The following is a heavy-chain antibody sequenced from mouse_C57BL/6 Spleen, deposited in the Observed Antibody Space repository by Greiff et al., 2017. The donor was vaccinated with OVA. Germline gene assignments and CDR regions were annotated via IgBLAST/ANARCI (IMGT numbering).Heavy chain of an antibody. D-gene: IGHD2-10*02. J-gene: IGHJ2*01. CDR2: IDPETGGT. Sequence: QVQLKQSGAELVRPGASVTLSCKASGYTFTDYEMHWVKQTPVHGLEWIGAIDPETGGTAYNQKFKGKAILTADKSSSTAYMELRSLTSEDSAVYYCTRWGGYGNYGGDYWGQGTTLTVSS. CDR3: TRWGGYGNYGGDY. V-gene: IGHV1-15*01. CDR1: GYTFTDYE.